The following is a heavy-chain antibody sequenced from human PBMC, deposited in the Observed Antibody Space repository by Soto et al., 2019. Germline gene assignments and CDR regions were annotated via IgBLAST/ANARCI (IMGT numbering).Heavy chain of an antibody. CDR3: ARDVLRFLKWLGRYYFDY. CDR2: ISSSNSYI. V-gene: IGHV3-21*01. CDR1: GFTFSSYS. Sequence: EVQLVESGGGLVKPGGSLRLSCAASGFTFSSYSMNWVRQAPGKGLEWVSSISSSNSYIYYADSVKGRFTISRDNAKNSLYQQMNSLRAEDTAVYYCARDVLRFLKWLGRYYFDYWGQGTLVTVSS. D-gene: IGHD3-3*01. J-gene: IGHJ4*02.